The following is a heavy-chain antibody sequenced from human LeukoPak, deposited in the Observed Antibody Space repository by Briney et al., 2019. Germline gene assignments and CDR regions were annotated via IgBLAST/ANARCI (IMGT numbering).Heavy chain of an antibody. V-gene: IGHV3-23*01. D-gene: IGHD6-13*01. Sequence: GGSLRLSCAASGFTFDIYAMTWVREAPGKGPDWVSGISASANSTYYADSVKGRFTISRDNSKNTLYLQMNSLRAEDTAVYYCARDGAAAGEVSYDYWGQGTLVTVSS. CDR1: GFTFDIYA. J-gene: IGHJ4*02. CDR3: ARDGAAAGEVSYDY. CDR2: ISASANST.